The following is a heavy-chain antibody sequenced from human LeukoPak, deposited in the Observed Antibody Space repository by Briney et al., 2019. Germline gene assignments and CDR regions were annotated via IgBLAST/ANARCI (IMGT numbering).Heavy chain of an antibody. CDR1: GFTFDDYA. Sequence: GGSLRLSCAASGFTFDDYAMHWVRQAPGKGLEWVSGISWNSGSIGYTDSVKGRFTISRDNSKNTLYLQMNSLRAEDTAVYYCARRAAAAPYFDYWGQGTLVTVSS. CDR3: ARRAAAAPYFDY. D-gene: IGHD6-13*01. V-gene: IGHV3-9*01. J-gene: IGHJ4*02. CDR2: ISWNSGSI.